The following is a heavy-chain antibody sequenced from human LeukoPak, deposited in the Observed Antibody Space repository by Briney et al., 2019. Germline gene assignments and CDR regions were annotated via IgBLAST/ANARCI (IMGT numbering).Heavy chain of an antibody. Sequence: GGSLRLSCAASGFTFDDYGMSWVRQAPGKGLEWVAGINRNGDSTGYADSVKGRFTISRDDAKNSLYLQMNSLRAEDTAVYYCARISRYYGSGSYYNPFSHYFDYWGQGTLVTVSS. D-gene: IGHD3-10*01. J-gene: IGHJ4*02. CDR2: INRNGDST. CDR1: GFTFDDYG. CDR3: ARISRYYGSGSYYNPFSHYFDY. V-gene: IGHV3-20*04.